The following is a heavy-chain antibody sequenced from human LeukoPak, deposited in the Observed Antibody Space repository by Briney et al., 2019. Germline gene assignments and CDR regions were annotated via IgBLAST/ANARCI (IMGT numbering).Heavy chain of an antibody. J-gene: IGHJ4*02. D-gene: IGHD4-23*01. Sequence: SETLSLTCAVSGGSISSSNWWSWVRPPPGKGLEWIGHFYYTGSTNYNPSLKSRVTISAETSRNQFSLRLNSVTAADTAVYYCARAPPDGGNSGLYYWGQGTLVTVSS. CDR3: ARAPPDGGNSGLYY. CDR2: FYYTGST. V-gene: IGHV4-4*02. CDR1: GGSISSSNW.